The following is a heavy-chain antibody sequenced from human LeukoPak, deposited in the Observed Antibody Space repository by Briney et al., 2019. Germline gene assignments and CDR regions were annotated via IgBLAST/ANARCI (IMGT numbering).Heavy chain of an antibody. D-gene: IGHD3-10*01. CDR2: INPNSGGT. CDR1: GYTFTGYY. J-gene: IGHJ6*02. CDR3: ASEYLLWFGEDYYYGMDV. V-gene: IGHV1-2*02. Sequence: ASVKVSCKASGYTFTGYYMHWVRQAPGQGLEWMGWINPNSGGTNYAQKFQGRVTMTRDTSISTAYMKLSRLRSDDTAVYYCASEYLLWFGEDYYYGMDVWGQGTTVTVSS.